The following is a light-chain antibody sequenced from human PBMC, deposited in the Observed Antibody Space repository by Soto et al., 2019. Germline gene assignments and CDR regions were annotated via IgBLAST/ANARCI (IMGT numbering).Light chain of an antibody. CDR1: QGISSY. Sequence: DIQLTQSPSFLSASVGDRVTITCRASQGISSYLAWFQQKPGRAPNLLIYGASTLQSGVPSRFSGSGSGTEFTLTVSSLQPEDFATFYCQQLNSYPWTFGQGTKVDI. CDR3: QQLNSYPWT. V-gene: IGKV1-9*01. J-gene: IGKJ1*01. CDR2: GAS.